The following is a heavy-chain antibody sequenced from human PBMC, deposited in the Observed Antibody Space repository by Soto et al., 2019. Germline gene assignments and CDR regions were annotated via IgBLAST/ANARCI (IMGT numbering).Heavy chain of an antibody. CDR1: GFTFSSYA. J-gene: IGHJ3*02. Sequence: GGSLRLSCAASGFTFSSYAMSWVRQAPGKGLEWVSAISGSGGSTYYADSVKGRFTISRDNSKNTLYLQMNSLRAEDTAVYYCANQAIPRWFHIGNDAFDIWGQGTMVTVSS. CDR2: ISGSGGST. CDR3: ANQAIPRWFHIGNDAFDI. D-gene: IGHD2-21*01. V-gene: IGHV3-23*01.